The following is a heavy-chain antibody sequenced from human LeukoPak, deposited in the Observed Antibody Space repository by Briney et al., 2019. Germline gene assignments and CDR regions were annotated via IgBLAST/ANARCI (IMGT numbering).Heavy chain of an antibody. D-gene: IGHD6-13*01. J-gene: IGHJ6*03. CDR3: ARIAAAGIYYYYYYMDV. Sequence: PSETLSLTCTVSGGSISSSSSYWAWIRQPPGTGLEWIGNIYYSGSTYYSPSLKSRLTISVDTSKNQFSLKLSSVTAADTAVYYCARIAAAGIYYYYYYMDVWGKGTTVTVSS. V-gene: IGHV4-39*07. CDR1: GGSISSSSSY. CDR2: IYYSGST.